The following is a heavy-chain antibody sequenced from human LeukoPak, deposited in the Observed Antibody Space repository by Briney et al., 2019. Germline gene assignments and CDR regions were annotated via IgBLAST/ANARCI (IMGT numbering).Heavy chain of an antibody. Sequence: SETLSLTCTVSGGSISSYYWGWIRQPPGKGLEWIGYIFHSGSTNSNPSLKSRVTISVDTSKNQFSLKLSSVTAADTAVYYCARVGSAYYYDSSGYKAHFDYWGQGTLVTVSS. D-gene: IGHD3-22*01. CDR3: ARVGSAYYYDSSGYKAHFDY. J-gene: IGHJ4*02. CDR1: GGSISSYY. CDR2: IFHSGST. V-gene: IGHV4-59*01.